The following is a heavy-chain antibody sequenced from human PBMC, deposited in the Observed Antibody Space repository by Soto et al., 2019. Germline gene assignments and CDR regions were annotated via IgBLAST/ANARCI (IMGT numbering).Heavy chain of an antibody. CDR3: ARDHSSSSDY. D-gene: IGHD6-6*01. Sequence: QVQLVASGGGVVQPGRSLRLSCAASGFTFSSYAMHWVRQAPGKGLECVAVISYDGSNKYYADSVKGRFTISRDHSRYTVYLHMNSLRPEDTAVYYCARDHSSSSDYWGKGTLVTVSS. CDR2: ISYDGSNK. V-gene: IGHV3-30-3*01. CDR1: GFTFSSYA. J-gene: IGHJ4*02.